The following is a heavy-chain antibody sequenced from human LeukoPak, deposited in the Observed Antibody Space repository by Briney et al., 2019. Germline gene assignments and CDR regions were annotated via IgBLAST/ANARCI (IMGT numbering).Heavy chain of an antibody. D-gene: IGHD2-2*01. CDR3: ASFCASTTCYNDGTNFAF. CDR1: GGSMSSGTYY. V-gene: IGHV4-61*02. J-gene: IGHJ4*02. Sequence: PSETLSLTCTVSGGSMSSGTYYWSWIRQPAGKGLEYIGRVFSSGNNNYNPSLKSRITMSTDTSKNQFSLNLSSVTAADSAVYYCASFCASTTCYNDGTNFAFWGQGTLVTVSS. CDR2: VFSSGNN.